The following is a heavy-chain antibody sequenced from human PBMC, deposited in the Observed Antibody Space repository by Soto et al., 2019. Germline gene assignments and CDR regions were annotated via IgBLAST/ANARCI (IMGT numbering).Heavy chain of an antibody. D-gene: IGHD3-10*01. Sequence: ASVKVSCKASGYTFTGYYMHWVRQAPGQGLEWMGWINPNSGGTNYAQKFQGWVTMTRDTSISTAYMELSRLRSDDTAVYYCARVRSEVRGVPEGQFDYWGQGTLVTVSS. V-gene: IGHV1-2*04. CDR3: ARVRSEVRGVPEGQFDY. CDR2: INPNSGGT. J-gene: IGHJ4*02. CDR1: GYTFTGYY.